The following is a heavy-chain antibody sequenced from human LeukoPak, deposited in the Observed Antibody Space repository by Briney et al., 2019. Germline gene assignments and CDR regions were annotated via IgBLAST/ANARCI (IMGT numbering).Heavy chain of an antibody. CDR3: ARVSVAGPYYYYGMDV. D-gene: IGHD6-19*01. V-gene: IGHV4-34*01. J-gene: IGHJ6*02. CDR1: GGSFSGYY. CDR2: INHNGST. Sequence: PSETLSLTCAVYGGSFSGYYWSWIRQPPGKGLEWIGEINHNGSTNYNPSLKSRVTISVDTSKNQFSLKLSSVTAADTAVYYCARVSVAGPYYYYGMDVWGQGTTVTVSS.